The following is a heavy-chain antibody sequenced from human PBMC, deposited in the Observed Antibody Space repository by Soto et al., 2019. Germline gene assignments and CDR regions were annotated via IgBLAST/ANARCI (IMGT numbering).Heavy chain of an antibody. CDR3: AIFLPVRGGYCSSTSCYGHWYFDL. CDR1: GFTFSSYS. J-gene: IGHJ2*01. D-gene: IGHD2-2*01. Sequence: EVQLVESGGGLVKPGGSLRLSCAASGFTFSSYSMNWVRQAPGKGLEWVSSISSSSSYIYYADSVKGRFTISRDNAKNSLYLQMNSLRAEDTAVYYCAIFLPVRGGYCSSTSCYGHWYFDLWGRGTLVTVSS. CDR2: ISSSSSYI. V-gene: IGHV3-21*01.